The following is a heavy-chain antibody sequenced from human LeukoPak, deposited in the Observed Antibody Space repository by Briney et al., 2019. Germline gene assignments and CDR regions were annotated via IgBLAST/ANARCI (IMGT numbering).Heavy chain of an antibody. V-gene: IGHV5-51*01. CDR3: ARQRGEIAAAGTYWYFDL. J-gene: IGHJ2*01. CDR1: GYSFTSYW. D-gene: IGHD6-13*01. CDR2: IYPGDCDT. Sequence: GESLKISCKGSGYSFTSYWIGWVRQLPGKGLEGWGIIYPGDCDTRYSASFQGQVTISADKSISTAYLQWSSLQASDTAKYYCARQRGEIAAAGTYWYFDLWGRGTLVTVSS.